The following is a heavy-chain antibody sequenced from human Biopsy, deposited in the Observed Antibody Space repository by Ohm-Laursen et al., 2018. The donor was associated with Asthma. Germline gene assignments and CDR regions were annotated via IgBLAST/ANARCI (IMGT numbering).Heavy chain of an antibody. CDR3: ARTYYDFLTGQVKDVFGV. J-gene: IGHJ3*01. V-gene: IGHV1-3*04. D-gene: IGHD3-9*01. CDR1: GYNFISFA. Sequence: SVKVSCKVSGYNFISFAIHWVRRAPGQRLEWMGCVNTGNGDTKYSQKFQGRVTITRDTSTSTAYMELRSLRSEDTATYYCARTYYDFLTGQVKDVFGVWGQGTMVTVSS. CDR2: VNTGNGDT.